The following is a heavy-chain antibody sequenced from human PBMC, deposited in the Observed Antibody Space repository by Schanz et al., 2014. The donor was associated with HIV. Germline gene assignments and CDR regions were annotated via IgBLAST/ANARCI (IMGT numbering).Heavy chain of an antibody. V-gene: IGHV3-33*01. D-gene: IGHD3-3*01. J-gene: IGHJ6*02. CDR1: GFTFSSYG. Sequence: QVQLVESGGGVVQPGRSLRLSCAASGFTFSSYGMHWVRQAPGKGLEWVAVIWYDGSNKYYADSVKGRFTISRDNSKNTLYLQMNSLRAEDTAVYYCARDWRPNYDFVFGSLPFLPMYFWGQGTTVTVSS. CDR3: ARDWRPNYDFVFGSLPFLPMYF. CDR2: IWYDGSNK.